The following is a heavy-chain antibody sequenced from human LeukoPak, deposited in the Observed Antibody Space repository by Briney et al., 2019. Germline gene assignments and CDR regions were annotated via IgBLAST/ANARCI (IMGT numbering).Heavy chain of an antibody. J-gene: IGHJ6*02. CDR2: ISYDGSNK. CDR1: GFTFSSYA. CDR3: AKVVAGSGSYRYYYGMDV. V-gene: IGHV3-30-3*01. D-gene: IGHD3-10*01. Sequence: HPGGSLRLSCAASGFTFSSYAMHWVRQAPGKGLEWVAVISYDGSNKYYADSVKGRFTISRDNSKNTLYLQMNSLRAEDTAVYYCAKVVAGSGSYRYYYGMDVWGQGTTVTVSS.